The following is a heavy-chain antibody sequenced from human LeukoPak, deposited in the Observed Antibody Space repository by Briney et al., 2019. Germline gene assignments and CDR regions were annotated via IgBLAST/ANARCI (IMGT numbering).Heavy chain of an antibody. CDR2: IYTSGST. CDR3: ARDRGYGDYDDAFDI. D-gene: IGHD4-17*01. V-gene: IGHV4-61*02. Sequence: SETLSLTCTVSGGSISSGSYYWSWIRQPAGKGLEWIGRIYTSGSTNYNPSLKSRVTISVDTSKNQFSLKLTSVTAADTALYYCARDRGYGDYDDAFDIWGQGTMVTVSS. J-gene: IGHJ3*02. CDR1: GGSISSGSYY.